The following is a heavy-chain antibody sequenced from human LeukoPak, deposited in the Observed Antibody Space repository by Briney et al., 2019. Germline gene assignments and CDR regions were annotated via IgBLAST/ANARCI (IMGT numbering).Heavy chain of an antibody. Sequence: SETLSLTCNVSGASMSSDGYYWNWVRQPAGKGLEWIGRIYSGGSTNYNPSLKSRVTLSVDTSKNRLSLKLSYVTAADTAVYYCASAGHCANGVCRNWFGPWGQGILVTVSS. J-gene: IGHJ5*02. CDR3: ASAGHCANGVCRNWFGP. CDR1: GASMSSDGYY. V-gene: IGHV4-61*02. CDR2: IYSGGST. D-gene: IGHD2-8*01.